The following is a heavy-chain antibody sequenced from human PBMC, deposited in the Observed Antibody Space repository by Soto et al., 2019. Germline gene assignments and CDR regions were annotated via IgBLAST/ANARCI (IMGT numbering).Heavy chain of an antibody. Sequence: SETLSLTCTVSGGPISSSSYYWGWIRQPPGKGLEWIGSIYYSGSTYYNPSLKSRVTISVDTSKNQFSLKLSSVTAADTAVYYCARQNLYDFWSGNYFDYWGQGTLVTVSS. D-gene: IGHD3-3*01. CDR3: ARQNLYDFWSGNYFDY. J-gene: IGHJ4*02. CDR2: IYYSGST. V-gene: IGHV4-39*01. CDR1: GGPISSSSYY.